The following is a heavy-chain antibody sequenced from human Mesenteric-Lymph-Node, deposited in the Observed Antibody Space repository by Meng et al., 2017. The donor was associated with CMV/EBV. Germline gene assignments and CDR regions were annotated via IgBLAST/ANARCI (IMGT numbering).Heavy chain of an antibody. D-gene: IGHD3-3*01. CDR3: ARVRFLEWFPRKGEVFDY. Sequence: GESLKISCAASGFTFSSYSMNWVRQAPGKGLGWVSSISSSSSYIYYADSVKGRFTISRDNAKNSLYLQMNSLRAEDTAVYYCARVRFLEWFPRKGEVFDYWGQGTLVTVSS. V-gene: IGHV3-21*01. CDR1: GFTFSSYS. J-gene: IGHJ4*02. CDR2: ISSSSSYI.